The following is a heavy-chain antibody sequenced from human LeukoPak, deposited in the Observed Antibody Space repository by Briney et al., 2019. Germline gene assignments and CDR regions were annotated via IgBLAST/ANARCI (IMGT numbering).Heavy chain of an antibody. D-gene: IGHD6-6*01. J-gene: IGHJ3*02. V-gene: IGHV3-48*02. CDR3: ARAYSSSSGRDAFDS. CDR1: GFTFTSYN. Sequence: GGSLRLSCAASGFTFTSYNMNWVRQAPGKGVEWVSYISSSSSTIYYADSVKGRFTISRDSAKTSLFLQMNSLRDEDTAVYYCARAYSSSSGRDAFDSWGLGTLVTVSS. CDR2: ISSSSSTI.